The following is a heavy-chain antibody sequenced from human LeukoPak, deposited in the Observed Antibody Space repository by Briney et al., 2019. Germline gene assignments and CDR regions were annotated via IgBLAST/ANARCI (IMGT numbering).Heavy chain of an antibody. J-gene: IGHJ4*02. V-gene: IGHV3-66*01. CDR2: IYGDGTT. CDR1: GFTVSSNH. D-gene: IGHD3-10*01. Sequence: GGSLRLSCAASGFTVSSNHMSWVRQAPGKGLEWVSVIYGDGTTYYADSVKGRFTISRDNSKNTLYLQMNSLRAEDTAVYYCARGYGSGSPTNFDYWGQGTLVTVSS. CDR3: ARGYGSGSPTNFDY.